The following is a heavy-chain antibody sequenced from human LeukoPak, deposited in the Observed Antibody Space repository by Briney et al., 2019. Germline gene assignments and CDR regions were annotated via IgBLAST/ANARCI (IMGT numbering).Heavy chain of an antibody. J-gene: IGHJ5*02. CDR3: ARDRYYDILTGSNINNWFDP. CDR2: IYYSGST. V-gene: IGHV4-34*01. CDR1: DGSFSGYY. D-gene: IGHD3-9*01. Sequence: SETLSLTCAVYDGSFSGYYWGWIRQPPGKGLEWIGSIYYSGSTYYNPSLKSRVTISVDTSKNQFSLKLSSVTAADTAVYYCARDRYYDILTGSNINNWFDPWGQGTLVTVSS.